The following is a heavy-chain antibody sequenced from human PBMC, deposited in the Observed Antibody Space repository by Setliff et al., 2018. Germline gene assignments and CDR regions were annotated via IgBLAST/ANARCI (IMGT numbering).Heavy chain of an antibody. J-gene: IGHJ5*02. D-gene: IGHD5-12*01. V-gene: IGHV5-51*01. Sequence: PGESLKISCKGSGYSFTSHWIGWVRQMPGKGLEWMGIIYPRDSDTRYSPSFQGQVTISAXXSXSTAXXXXXSXXXXDTAMYYCARGRRDGYKGGFDPWGQGTLVTVSS. CDR3: ARGRRDGYKGGFDP. CDR1: GYSFTSHW. CDR2: IYPRDSDT.